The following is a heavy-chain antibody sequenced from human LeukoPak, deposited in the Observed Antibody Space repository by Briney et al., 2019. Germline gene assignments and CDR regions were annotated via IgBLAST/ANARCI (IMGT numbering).Heavy chain of an antibody. V-gene: IGHV3-23*01. Sequence: GGSLRLSCAASGFTFSSYAMSWVRQAPGKGLEWVSGISGSGDGTYYADSVKGRFTISRDNAKNALYLQMNSLRVEDTAVYYCARVYHSTSGRAIDYWGQGTLVTVSS. CDR3: ARVYHSTSGRAIDY. CDR1: GFTFSSYA. J-gene: IGHJ4*02. D-gene: IGHD6-6*01. CDR2: ISGSGDGT.